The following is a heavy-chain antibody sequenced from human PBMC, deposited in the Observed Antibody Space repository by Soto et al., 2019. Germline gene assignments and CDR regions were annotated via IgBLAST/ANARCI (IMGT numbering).Heavy chain of an antibody. D-gene: IGHD4-17*01. V-gene: IGHV3-23*01. CDR2: ILAVDGIT. CDR1: GFSFSSYG. Sequence: EVQLLESGGGLVQPGGSLRLSCAASGFSFSSYGMSWVRQAPGKGPEWVATILAVDGITDYADAVRGWFTISRDNSKNMLHLQMNGLRAEDTAVYYCAKWAGTYGDYARYFHYWGQGTLVTVSS. CDR3: AKWAGTYGDYARYFHY. J-gene: IGHJ1*01.